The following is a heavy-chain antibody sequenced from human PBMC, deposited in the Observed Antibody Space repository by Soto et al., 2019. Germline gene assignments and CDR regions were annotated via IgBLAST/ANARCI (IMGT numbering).Heavy chain of an antibody. CDR2: IWYDGSNK. Sequence: PGGSLRLSCAASGFTFSSYGMHWVRQAPGKGLEWVAVIWYDGSNKYYADSVKGRFTISRDNSKNTLYLQMNSLRAEDTAVYYCARHQQPSYQYHSSGYFQTSAEYFQHWGQGTLVTVSP. V-gene: IGHV3-33*01. D-gene: IGHD3-22*01. CDR3: ARHQQPSYQYHSSGYFQTSAEYFQH. CDR1: GFTFSSYG. J-gene: IGHJ1*01.